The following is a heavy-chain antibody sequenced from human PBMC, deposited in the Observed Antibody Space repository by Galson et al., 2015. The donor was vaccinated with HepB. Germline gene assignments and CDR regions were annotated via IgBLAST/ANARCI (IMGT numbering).Heavy chain of an antibody. CDR1: GGTFSSYA. CDR2: IIPIFGTA. J-gene: IGHJ6*02. Sequence: SVKVSCKASGGTFSSYAISWVRQAPGQGLEWMGGIIPIFGTANYAQKFQGRVTITADESTSTAYMELSSLRSEDTAVYYCASSLYCSSTSCPMYYYYYGMDVWGQGTTVTVSS. D-gene: IGHD2-2*01. V-gene: IGHV1-69*13. CDR3: ASSLYCSSTSCPMYYYYYGMDV.